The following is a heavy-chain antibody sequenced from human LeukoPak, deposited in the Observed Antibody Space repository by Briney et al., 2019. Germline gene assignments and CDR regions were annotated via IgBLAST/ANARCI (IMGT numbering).Heavy chain of an antibody. D-gene: IGHD2-2*01. Sequence: GGSLRLSCAVSGFTFSSYWMSWVRQAPGKGLEWVANIKQDGSEKYYVDSVKGRFTISRDNAKNSLYLQMKSLRAEDTAVYYCARDCSSTSCLDYWGQGTLVTVSS. V-gene: IGHV3-7*01. CDR2: IKQDGSEK. J-gene: IGHJ4*02. CDR1: GFTFSSYW. CDR3: ARDCSSTSCLDY.